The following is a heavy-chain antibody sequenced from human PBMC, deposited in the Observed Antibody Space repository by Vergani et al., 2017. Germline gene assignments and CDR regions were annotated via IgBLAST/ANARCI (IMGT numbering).Heavy chain of an antibody. CDR2: IRYDGSNK. CDR3: AKDYCSGGSCYSFRGRYNWFDP. CDR1: GFTFSSYW. D-gene: IGHD2-15*01. J-gene: IGHJ5*02. Sequence: VQLVESGGGLVQPGGSLRLSCAASGFTFSSYWMHWVRQAPGKGLVWVAFIRYDGSNKYYADSVKGRFTISRDNSKNTLYLQMNSLRAEDTAVYYCAKDYCSGGSCYSFRGRYNWFDPWGQGTLVTVSS. V-gene: IGHV3-30*02.